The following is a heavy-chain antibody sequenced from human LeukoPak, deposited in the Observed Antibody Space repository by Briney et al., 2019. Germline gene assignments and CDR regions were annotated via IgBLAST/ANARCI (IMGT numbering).Heavy chain of an antibody. CDR3: TTGSTTVVKGAFDI. J-gene: IGHJ3*02. Sequence: GGSLRLSCAASGFTFSNAWMSWVRQAPGKGLEWVGRIKGKTDGGTTDYAAPVKGRFTISRDDSKNTLYLQMNSLKTEDTAVYYCTTGSTTVVKGAFDIWGQGTMVTVSS. D-gene: IGHD4-23*01. CDR2: IKGKTDGGTT. V-gene: IGHV3-15*01. CDR1: GFTFSNAW.